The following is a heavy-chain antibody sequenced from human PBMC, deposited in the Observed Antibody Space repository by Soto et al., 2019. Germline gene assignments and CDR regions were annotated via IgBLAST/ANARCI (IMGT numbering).Heavy chain of an antibody. CDR3: ARDRGAPTHSSGYLYYYYGMDV. D-gene: IGHD3-22*01. J-gene: IGHJ6*02. Sequence: SETLSLTCTVSGGSISSGGYYWSWIRQHPGKGLEWIGYIYYSGSTYYNPSLKSRVTISVDTSKNQFSLKLSSVTAADTAVYYCARDRGAPTHSSGYLYYYYGMDVWGQGTTVTVSS. V-gene: IGHV4-31*03. CDR1: GGSISSGGYY. CDR2: IYYSGST.